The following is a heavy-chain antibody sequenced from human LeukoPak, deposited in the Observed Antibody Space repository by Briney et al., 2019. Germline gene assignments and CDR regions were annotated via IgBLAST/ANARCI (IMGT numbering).Heavy chain of an antibody. CDR1: GFSFSSSW. CDR3: ARVSFCPRCHFDY. Sequence: GGSLRLSCAASGFSFSSSWMHWVRQAPGKGLVWVSRISSDGTITRNADSVRGRFTISRDNADNTLYLQLNSLRAEDTAVYYCARVSFCPRCHFDYWGQGTLVTVSS. CDR2: ISSDGTIT. V-gene: IGHV3-74*01. J-gene: IGHJ4*02. D-gene: IGHD2/OR15-2a*01.